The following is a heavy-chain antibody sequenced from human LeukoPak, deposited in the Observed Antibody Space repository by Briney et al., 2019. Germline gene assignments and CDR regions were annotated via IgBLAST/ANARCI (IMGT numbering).Heavy chain of an antibody. D-gene: IGHD1-26*01. CDR1: GGSISSYY. Sequence: PSETLSLTCTVSGGSISSYYWGWIRQPAGKGLEWIGRIYTSGSTNYNPSLKSRVTMSVDTSKNQFSLKLSSVTAADTAVYYCARDREVSELNYFDYWGQGTLVTVSS. V-gene: IGHV4-4*07. CDR2: IYTSGST. J-gene: IGHJ4*02. CDR3: ARDREVSELNYFDY.